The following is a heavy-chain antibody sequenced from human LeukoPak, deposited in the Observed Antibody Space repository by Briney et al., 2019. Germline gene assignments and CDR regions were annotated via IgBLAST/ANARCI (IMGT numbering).Heavy chain of an antibody. V-gene: IGHV3-21*01. CDR3: ARDLGSYYYDSSGYYYYFDY. D-gene: IGHD3-22*01. J-gene: IGHJ4*02. Sequence: PGGSLRLSCAASGFTFSSYSMNWVRQAPGKGLEWVSSISSSSSYIYYADSVKGRFTISRDNAKNSLYLQMNSLRAEDTAVYYRARDLGSYYYDSSGYYYYFDYWGQGTLVTVSS. CDR2: ISSSSSYI. CDR1: GFTFSSYS.